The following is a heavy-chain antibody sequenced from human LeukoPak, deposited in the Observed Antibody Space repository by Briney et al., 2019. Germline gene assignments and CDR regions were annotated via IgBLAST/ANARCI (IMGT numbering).Heavy chain of an antibody. Sequence: PGGSLRLSCAASGFTFSSYAMSWVRQAPGKGLEWISYISSSGSSTNYADSVKGRFTISRDNAKSSLYLEMNSLRAEDTAVYYCARDLIHRSGEANYWGRGTLVTVSS. CDR1: GFTFSSYA. J-gene: IGHJ4*02. CDR2: ISSSGSST. D-gene: IGHD3-22*01. V-gene: IGHV3-48*04. CDR3: ARDLIHRSGEANY.